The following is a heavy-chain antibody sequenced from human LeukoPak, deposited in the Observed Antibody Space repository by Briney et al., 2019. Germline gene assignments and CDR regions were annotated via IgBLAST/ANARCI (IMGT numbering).Heavy chain of an antibody. J-gene: IGHJ4*02. CDR2: ISYDGSNK. CDR1: GYTFTGYY. D-gene: IGHD6-13*01. CDR3: AGDQMISAAGLDY. Sequence: SCKASGYTFTGYYMHWVRQAPGKGLEWVAVISYDGSNKYFADSVKGRFTISRDNSKNTLYLQMNSLRAEDTAVYYCAGDQMISAAGLDYWGQGTLVTVSS. V-gene: IGHV3-30-3*01.